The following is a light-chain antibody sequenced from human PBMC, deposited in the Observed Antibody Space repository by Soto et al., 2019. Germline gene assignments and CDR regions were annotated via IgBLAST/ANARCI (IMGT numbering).Light chain of an antibody. V-gene: IGLV1-40*01. CDR1: SSNIGAGYD. Sequence: QSVLTQPPSVSGAPGQRVIISCTGSSSNIGAGYDVHWYQHLPGTVPKLLIYANNNRPSGVPDRFSGSKSGTSASLAITGLQAEDEADYYCQSHDSSLSGYVFGTGTKLTVL. CDR3: QSHDSSLSGYV. CDR2: ANN. J-gene: IGLJ1*01.